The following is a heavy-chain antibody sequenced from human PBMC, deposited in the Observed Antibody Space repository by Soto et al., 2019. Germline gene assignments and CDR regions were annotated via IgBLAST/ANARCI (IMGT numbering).Heavy chain of an antibody. CDR2: ISGSGGST. CDR3: AKEVVSSSWYKGFDY. D-gene: IGHD6-13*01. CDR1: GVRVNISA. Sequence: HWGSLELGCAACGVRVNISAMGVACKTQGKGLEWVSAISGSGGSTYYADSVKGRFTISRDNSKNTLYLQMNSLRAEDTAVYYCAKEVVSSSWYKGFDYWGQGTLVTVSS. V-gene: IGHV3-23*01. J-gene: IGHJ4*02.